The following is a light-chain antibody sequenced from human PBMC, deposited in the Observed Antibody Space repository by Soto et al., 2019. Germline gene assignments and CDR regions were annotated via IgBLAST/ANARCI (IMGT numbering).Light chain of an antibody. CDR1: QSVGSD. V-gene: IGKV3-20*01. CDR2: GAS. CDR3: QQYGNAPFT. Sequence: EMVMTQSPATLSVSPGERATLSCRASQSVGSDLAWYQQKPGQAPRLVIYGASSRATGIPDRFSGSGSGTDFTLTISRLEPEDFAVYYCQQYGNAPFTFGPGTKVDIK. J-gene: IGKJ3*01.